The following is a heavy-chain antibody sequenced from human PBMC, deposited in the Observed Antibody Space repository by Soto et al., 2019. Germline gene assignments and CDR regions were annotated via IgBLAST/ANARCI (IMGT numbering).Heavy chain of an antibody. CDR3: ANDGSPEYYFDY. V-gene: IGHV3-30*18. J-gene: IGHJ4*02. D-gene: IGHD6-13*01. CDR2: ISYDGSNK. Sequence: QVQLVESGGGVVQPGRSLRLSCAASGFTFSSYGMHWVRQAPGKGLEWVAVISYDGSNKYYADSVKGRFTISRDNSKNTLYLQMNSLRGEDTAVYYCANDGSPEYYFDYWGQGTLVTVSS. CDR1: GFTFSSYG.